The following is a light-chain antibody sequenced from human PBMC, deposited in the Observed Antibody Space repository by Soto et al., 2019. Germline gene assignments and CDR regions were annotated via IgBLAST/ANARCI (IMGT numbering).Light chain of an antibody. CDR3: QQYYSVPFT. Sequence: DIVKTQSPDSLAVSLGEWTTINCKSSQSVLYSSDNKNYLAWYQQKPGQPPKLLIYWASTRESGVPDRFSGSGSGPDVTLTISYLQAEDVAVYYCQQYYSVPFTFGPGTKVDIK. CDR1: QSVLYSSDNKNY. CDR2: WAS. J-gene: IGKJ3*01. V-gene: IGKV4-1*01.